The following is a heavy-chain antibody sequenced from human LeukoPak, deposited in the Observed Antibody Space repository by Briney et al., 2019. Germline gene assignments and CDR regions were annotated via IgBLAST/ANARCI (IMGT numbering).Heavy chain of an antibody. CDR3: ARITMVRGVINS. CDR2: IYYSGST. CDR1: GGSISSSNW. Sequence: SGTLSLTCAVSGGSISSSNWWSWVRQPPGKGLEWIGYIYYSGSTNYNPSLKSRVTMSVDTSKNQFSLNLRSVAAADTAFYHCARITMVRGVINSWGQGTLVTVSS. D-gene: IGHD3-10*01. V-gene: IGHV4-4*02. J-gene: IGHJ4*02.